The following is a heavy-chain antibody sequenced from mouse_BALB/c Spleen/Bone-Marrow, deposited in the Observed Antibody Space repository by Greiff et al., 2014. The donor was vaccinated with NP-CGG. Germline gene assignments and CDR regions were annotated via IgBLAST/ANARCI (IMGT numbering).Heavy chain of an antibody. CDR1: GYTFTSYV. CDR2: INPFNGGA. J-gene: IGHJ3*01. Sequence: EVQRVESGPELVKPGASVKMSCKASGYTFTSYVMHWVKQKPGQGLEWIGFINPFNGGAKYNEKFRGKATPTSDKSSSTAYMELSSLTSEDSAVYYCAGPAWFAYWGRGTLVTVSA. CDR3: AGPAWFAY. V-gene: IGHV1-14*01.